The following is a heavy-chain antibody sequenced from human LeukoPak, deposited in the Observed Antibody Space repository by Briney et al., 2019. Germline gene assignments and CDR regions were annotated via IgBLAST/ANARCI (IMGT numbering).Heavy chain of an antibody. CDR3: ARDFYDFWSGYPEYYFDY. CDR2: ISSNEGST. Sequence: GGSLRLSCAASGFTFSSYAMHWFRQAPGKGLEYVSAISSNEGSTYYANSVKGRFTISRDNSKNTLYLQMGSLRAEDMAVYYCARDFYDFWSGYPEYYFDYWGQGTLVTVSS. V-gene: IGHV3-64*01. D-gene: IGHD3-3*01. CDR1: GFTFSSYA. J-gene: IGHJ4*02.